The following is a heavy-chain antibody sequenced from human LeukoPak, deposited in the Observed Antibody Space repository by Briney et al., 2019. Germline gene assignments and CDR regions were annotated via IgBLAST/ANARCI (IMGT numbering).Heavy chain of an antibody. V-gene: IGHV3-30*18. CDR3: AKDSPNCSGGSCYIGRFDP. D-gene: IGHD2-15*01. CDR2: ISYDGSNK. Sequence: PGGSLRLSCAASGFTFSSYGMHWVRQAPGKGLEWVAVISYDGSNKYYADSVKGRFTISRDNSKNTLYLQMNSLRAEDTAVYYCAKDSPNCSGGSCYIGRFDPWGQGTLVTVSS. CDR1: GFTFSSYG. J-gene: IGHJ5*02.